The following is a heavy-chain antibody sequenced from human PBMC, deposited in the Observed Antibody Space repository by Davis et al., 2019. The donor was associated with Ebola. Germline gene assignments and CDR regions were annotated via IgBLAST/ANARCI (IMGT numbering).Heavy chain of an antibody. J-gene: IGHJ6*02. CDR3: AKDRGGYTEGYPFYGMDV. CDR1: GITFSTYA. V-gene: IGHV3-23*01. D-gene: IGHD5-18*01. Sequence: PGGSLRLSCAASGITFSTYAMSWVRQAPGKGLEWVSAITGTGDPIYFAGSVKGRFTTFYAGSVKGRFTISRDNSKNTMYLQMNFLRAEDTALYYCAKDRGGYTEGYPFYGMDVWGPGTTVTVSS. CDR2: ITGTGDPIYFAGSVKGRFTT.